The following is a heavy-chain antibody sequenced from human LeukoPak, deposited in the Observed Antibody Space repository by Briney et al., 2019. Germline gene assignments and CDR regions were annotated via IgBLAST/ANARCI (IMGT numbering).Heavy chain of an antibody. Sequence: GGSLRLSCAASGFTFSSYEMNWVRQAPGKGLEWVSYISSGSTIYDADSVKGRFTISRDNDKNSLYLQMNSLRAEDTAVYYCARESIAVAGAPFDYWGQGTLVTVSS. V-gene: IGHV3-48*03. CDR1: GFTFSSYE. D-gene: IGHD6-19*01. CDR2: ISSGSTI. CDR3: ARESIAVAGAPFDY. J-gene: IGHJ4*02.